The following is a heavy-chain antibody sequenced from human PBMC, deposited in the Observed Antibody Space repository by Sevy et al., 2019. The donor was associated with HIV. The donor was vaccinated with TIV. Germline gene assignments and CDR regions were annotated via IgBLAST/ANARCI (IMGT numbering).Heavy chain of an antibody. CDR2: ISGGGTYI. V-gene: IGHV3-21*01. D-gene: IGHD4-17*01. J-gene: IGHJ3*02. Sequence: GGSLRLSCATSEFTFSSYSMNWVRQAPGNGLEWVSSISGGGTYIYYADSVKGRFTISRDIAKNSLSLQMNSLRAEDTAVYYCARGTHDYGDYDRDAFDIWGQGTMVTVSS. CDR3: ARGTHDYGDYDRDAFDI. CDR1: EFTFSSYS.